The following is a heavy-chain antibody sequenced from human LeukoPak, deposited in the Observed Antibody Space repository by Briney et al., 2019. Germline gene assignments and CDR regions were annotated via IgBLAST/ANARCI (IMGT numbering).Heavy chain of an antibody. J-gene: IGHJ4*02. V-gene: IGHV4-59*01. CDR1: GGSISRYY. Sequence: SETLSLTCTVSGGSISRYYWSWIRQPPGKGLEWIGYIYYSGSTNYSPSLKSRVTILIDSSKTQFPLQLSFVTAADTAVYYCARVGDYCFDYWGQGTLVTVSS. D-gene: IGHD2-21*02. CDR2: IYYSGST. CDR3: ARVGDYCFDY.